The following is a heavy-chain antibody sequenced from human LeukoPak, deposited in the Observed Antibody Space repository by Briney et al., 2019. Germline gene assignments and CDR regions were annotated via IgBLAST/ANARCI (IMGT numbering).Heavy chain of an antibody. D-gene: IGHD5-24*01. CDR3: AGGGRWLQLLAS. Sequence: ASVKVSCKASGYTFTSYYMHWVRQAPGQGLEWMGIINPSGGSTSYAQKFQGRVTMTRDMSTSTVYMELSSLRSEDTAVYYCAGGGRWLQLLASWGQGTMVTVSS. CDR1: GYTFTSYY. V-gene: IGHV1-46*01. J-gene: IGHJ3*01. CDR2: INPSGGST.